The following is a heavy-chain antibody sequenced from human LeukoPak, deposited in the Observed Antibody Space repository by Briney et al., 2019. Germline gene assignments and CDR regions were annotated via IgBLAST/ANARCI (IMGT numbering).Heavy chain of an antibody. Sequence: QSGRSLRLSCAASGFTFSSYGMPWVRQAPGKGLEWVAAISYDGSNKNYADSVKGRFTMCRDNYKNTLYLQMNSLRAEETAVHYCAKQMFRGFYYYGRGVWGQGTTVTVSS. V-gene: IGHV3-30*18. CDR2: ISYDGSNK. J-gene: IGHJ6*02. CDR3: AKQMFRGFYYYGRGV. CDR1: GFTFSSYG. D-gene: IGHD3-10*02.